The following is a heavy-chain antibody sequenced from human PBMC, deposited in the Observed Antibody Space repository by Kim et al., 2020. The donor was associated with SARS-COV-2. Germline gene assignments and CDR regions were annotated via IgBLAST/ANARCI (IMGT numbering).Heavy chain of an antibody. D-gene: IGHD3-22*01. Sequence: SETLSLTCTVSGGSISSSSYYWGWIRQPPGKGLEWIGSIYYSGSTYYNPSLKSRVTISVDTSKNQFSLKLSSVTAADTAVYYCARRLGSYYDSSGYYYPTYFDYWGQGTLVTVSS. CDR3: ARRLGSYYDSSGYYYPTYFDY. CDR2: IYYSGST. J-gene: IGHJ4*02. CDR1: GGSISSSSYY. V-gene: IGHV4-39*01.